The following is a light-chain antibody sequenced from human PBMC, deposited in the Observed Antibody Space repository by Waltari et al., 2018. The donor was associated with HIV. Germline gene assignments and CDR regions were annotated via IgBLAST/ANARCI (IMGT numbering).Light chain of an antibody. CDR3: QSYDNSLRVSYV. CDR2: ANN. Sequence: QSVLTQPPSVSGAPGQRVTISCTGSSYNIGAYDVHWDQQLPGRAPKLLIYANNNRPSGVPDRFSGSKSGTAASLAIAGLQIEDEGDYFCQSYDNSLRVSYVFSAGTRVTVL. CDR1: SYNIGAYD. V-gene: IGLV1-40*01. J-gene: IGLJ1*01.